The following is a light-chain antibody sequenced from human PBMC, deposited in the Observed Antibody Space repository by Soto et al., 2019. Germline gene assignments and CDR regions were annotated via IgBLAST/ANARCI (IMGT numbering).Light chain of an antibody. J-gene: IGLJ1*01. CDR1: SSDIGAYNY. CDR2: DVT. V-gene: IGLV2-14*03. Sequence: QSVLTQPASVSGSPGQSITISCTGTSSDIGAYNYVSWYQQHPDKAPNLMLYDVTNRPSGISNRFSGSKSGNTASLTISGLQAEDEADYYCGSYTSSSSYVFGTGTKVTVL. CDR3: GSYTSSSSYV.